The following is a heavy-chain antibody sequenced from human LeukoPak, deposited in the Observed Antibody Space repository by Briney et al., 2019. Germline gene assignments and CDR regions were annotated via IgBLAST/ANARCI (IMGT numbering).Heavy chain of an antibody. D-gene: IGHD3-10*01. Sequence: GGSLRLSCAASGFTFSTYTMNWVRQAPGMGLEWVSSISSSSSYIYYADSVKGRFTISRDNAKNSLYLQVNSLRAEDTALFYCARSASGSSRVDYWGQGTLVTVSS. V-gene: IGHV3-21*01. CDR3: ARSASGSSRVDY. CDR2: ISSSSSYI. J-gene: IGHJ4*02. CDR1: GFTFSTYT.